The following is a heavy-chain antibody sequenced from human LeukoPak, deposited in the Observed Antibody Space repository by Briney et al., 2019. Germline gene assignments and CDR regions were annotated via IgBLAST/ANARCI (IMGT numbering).Heavy chain of an antibody. J-gene: IGHJ5*02. V-gene: IGHV4-59*01. CDR2: IHSSGTT. CDR3: ARGGASSEWFDP. Sequence: PSETLSLTCTVSGASIRGYYWSWIRQPPGKGLEWIAFIHSSGTTNYSPSLKSRVSISVDTSNNQFSLNVNSVTAADTAVYYCARGGASSEWFDPWGQGTLVTVSS. D-gene: IGHD6-25*01. CDR1: GASIRGYY.